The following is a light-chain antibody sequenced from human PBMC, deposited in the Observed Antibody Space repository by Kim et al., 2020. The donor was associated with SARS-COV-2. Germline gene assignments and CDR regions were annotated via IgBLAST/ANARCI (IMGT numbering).Light chain of an antibody. V-gene: IGKV3-11*01. J-gene: IGKJ5*01. Sequence: EIVLTQSPATLSLSPGERATLSCRASQSVSSYLAWYQQKPGQAPRLLIYDASNRATGIPARFSGSGSGTDFTLTISSLEPEDFAVYYCQQPSNWPPFTFGKGTRLKI. CDR3: QQPSNWPPFT. CDR2: DAS. CDR1: QSVSSY.